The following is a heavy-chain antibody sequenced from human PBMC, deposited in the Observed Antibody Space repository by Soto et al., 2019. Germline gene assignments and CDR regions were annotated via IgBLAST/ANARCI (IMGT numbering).Heavy chain of an antibody. CDR1: GGSISSGGYY. J-gene: IGHJ3*02. CDR3: ARDTYYYDSSGVTNAFDI. Sequence: QVQLQESGPGLVKPSQTLSLTCTVSGGSISSGGYYWSWIRQHPGKGLEWIGYIYYSGSTYYNPSLKSRVTISVDASKNQFSLKLSSVTAADTAVYYCARDTYYYDSSGVTNAFDIWGQGTMVTVSS. CDR2: IYYSGST. V-gene: IGHV4-31*03. D-gene: IGHD3-22*01.